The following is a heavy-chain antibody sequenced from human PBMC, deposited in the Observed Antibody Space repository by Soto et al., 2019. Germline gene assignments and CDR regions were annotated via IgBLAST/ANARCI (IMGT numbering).Heavy chain of an antibody. D-gene: IGHD6-6*01. CDR2: INHSGST. V-gene: IGHV4-34*01. J-gene: IGHJ4*02. Sequence: QVQLQQWGAGLLKPSETLSLTCAVYGGSFSGYYWSWIRQPPGKGLEWIGEINHSGSTNYNPSLKSRVTISVDTSKNQFSLKLSSVTAADTAVYYCARVSTSIRYFDYWGQGTLGTVSS. CDR1: GGSFSGYY. CDR3: ARVSTSIRYFDY.